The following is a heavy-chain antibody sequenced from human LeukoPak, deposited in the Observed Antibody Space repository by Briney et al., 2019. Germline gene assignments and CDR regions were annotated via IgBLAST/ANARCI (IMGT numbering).Heavy chain of an antibody. CDR1: GYTFTIYY. Sequence: ASVNVSCKASGYTFTIYYMHWVRQASGQGLEWMGIINPSGGSTSYAQKFQGRVTMTRDTSTSTVYMELSSLRSEDTAVYYCARDRGQWPVGRFDPWGQGTLVTVSS. CDR2: INPSGGST. J-gene: IGHJ5*02. CDR3: ARDRGQWPVGRFDP. D-gene: IGHD6-19*01. V-gene: IGHV1-46*01.